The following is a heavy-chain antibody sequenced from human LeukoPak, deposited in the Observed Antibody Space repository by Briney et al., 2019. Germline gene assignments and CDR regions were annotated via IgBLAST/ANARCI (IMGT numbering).Heavy chain of an antibody. CDR2: IKQDGSEK. Sequence: GGSLRLSCAASGFTFSSYWMSWVRQAPGKGLEWVANIKQDGSEKYYVDSVKGRFTISRDNAKNSLYLQMNSLRAEDTAVYYCARDPLEPAAIGPPYYFDYWGQGTLVTVSS. V-gene: IGHV3-7*01. CDR3: ARDPLEPAAIGPPYYFDY. D-gene: IGHD2-2*02. CDR1: GFTFSSYW. J-gene: IGHJ4*02.